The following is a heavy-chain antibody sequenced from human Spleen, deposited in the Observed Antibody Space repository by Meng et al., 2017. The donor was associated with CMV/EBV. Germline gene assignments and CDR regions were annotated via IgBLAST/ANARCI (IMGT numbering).Heavy chain of an antibody. J-gene: IGHJ6*02. Sequence: SLKLSCAASGFTFDDYAMHWVRQAPGKGLEWVSGISWNSGSIGYADSVKGRFTISRDNAKNSLYLQMNSLRAEDMALYYCAKALGANYYYYGMDVWGQGTTVTVSS. V-gene: IGHV3-9*03. D-gene: IGHD4/OR15-4a*01. CDR3: AKALGANYYYYGMDV. CDR2: ISWNSGSI. CDR1: GFTFDDYA.